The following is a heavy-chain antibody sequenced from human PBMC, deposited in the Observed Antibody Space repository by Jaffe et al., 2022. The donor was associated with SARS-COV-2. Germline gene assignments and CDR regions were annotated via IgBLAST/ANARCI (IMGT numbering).Heavy chain of an antibody. D-gene: IGHD2-15*01. J-gene: IGHJ3*02. CDR2: IKSKTDGGTT. Sequence: EVQLVESGGGLVKPGGSLRLSCAASGFTFSNAWMSWVRQAPGKGLEWVGRIKSKTDGGTTDYAAPVKGRFTISRDDSKNTLYLQMNSLKTEDTAVYYCTTDGVVVVVAARTDIWGQGTMVTVSS. CDR1: GFTFSNAW. CDR3: TTDGVVVVVAARTDI. V-gene: IGHV3-15*01.